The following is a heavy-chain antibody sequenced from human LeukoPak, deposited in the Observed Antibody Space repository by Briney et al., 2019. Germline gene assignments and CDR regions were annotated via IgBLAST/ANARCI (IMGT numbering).Heavy chain of an antibody. Sequence: PSETLSLTCTVSGGSTSSYYWSWIRQPPGKGLEWIGYIYYSGSTNYNPSLKSRVTISVDTSKNQFSLKLSSVTAADTAVYYCASLGSSAAGTHPDYWGQGTLVTVSS. CDR1: GGSTSSYY. D-gene: IGHD6-13*01. V-gene: IGHV4-59*08. CDR3: ASLGSSAAGTHPDY. J-gene: IGHJ4*02. CDR2: IYYSGST.